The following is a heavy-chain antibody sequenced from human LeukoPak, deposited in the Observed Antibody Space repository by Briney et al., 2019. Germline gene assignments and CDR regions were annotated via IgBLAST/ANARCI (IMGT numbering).Heavy chain of an antibody. D-gene: IGHD3-3*01. Sequence: GGSLRLSCAASGFTFDDYTMHWVRQAPGKGLEWVAVISYDGSNKYYADSVKGRFTISRDNSKNTLYLQMNSLRAEDTAVHYCARDKAIFGVVIAPHLVDYWGQGTLVTVSS. V-gene: IGHV3-30*04. J-gene: IGHJ4*02. CDR3: ARDKAIFGVVIAPHLVDY. CDR2: ISYDGSNK. CDR1: GFTFDDYT.